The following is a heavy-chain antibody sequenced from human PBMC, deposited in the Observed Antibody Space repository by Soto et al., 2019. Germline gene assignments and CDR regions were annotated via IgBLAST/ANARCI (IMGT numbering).Heavy chain of an antibody. CDR2: ISGSGIST. CDR3: AKDALEGRFYFDY. Sequence: GGSLRLSCAASGFTFTSYAMNWVRQAPGKGLEWVSGISGSGISTYYADSLKGRFIISRDNSKNTVSLQMNSLRAEDTAVYYCAKDALEGRFYFDYWGQGTLVTVSS. V-gene: IGHV3-23*01. J-gene: IGHJ4*02. CDR1: GFTFTSYA.